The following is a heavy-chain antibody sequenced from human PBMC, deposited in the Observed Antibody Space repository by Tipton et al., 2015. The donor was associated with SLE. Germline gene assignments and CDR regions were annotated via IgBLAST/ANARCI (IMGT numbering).Heavy chain of an antibody. Sequence: SLRLSCAASGFTFSGSNMHWVRQASGKGLEWVGRIRSKANSYATAYAASVKGRFAISRDDSENTAYLQMNSLKTEDTAVYYCQATGADGQYFVYGGQGTLVTVSS. CDR1: GFTFSGSN. V-gene: IGHV3-73*01. CDR2: IRSKANSYAT. CDR3: QATGADGQYFVY. J-gene: IGHJ4*02. D-gene: IGHD5-12*01.